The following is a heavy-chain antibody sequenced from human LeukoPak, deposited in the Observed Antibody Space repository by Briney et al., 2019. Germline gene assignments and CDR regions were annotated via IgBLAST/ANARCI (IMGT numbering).Heavy chain of an antibody. Sequence: GGSLRLFCAASGFIVSSNYMSWVRQAPGKGLEWGSVIYSGGSTYYADSVKGRFTISRDNSKNTLYLQMNSLRAEDTAVYYCARDNVVVVASYGMDVWGQGTTVTVSS. V-gene: IGHV3-53*01. CDR2: IYSGGST. D-gene: IGHD2-15*01. J-gene: IGHJ6*02. CDR3: ARDNVVVVASYGMDV. CDR1: GFIVSSNY.